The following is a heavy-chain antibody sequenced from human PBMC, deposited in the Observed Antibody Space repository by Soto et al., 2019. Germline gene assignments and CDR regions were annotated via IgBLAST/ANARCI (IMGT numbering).Heavy chain of an antibody. J-gene: IGHJ6*02. Sequence: PSETLSLTCTVSGGSISSSSYYWGWIRQPPGKGLEWIGSIYYSGSTYYNPSLKSRVTISVDTSKNQFSLKLSSVTAADTAVYYCARLSYYYYAMDVWGLGTTVTVSS. V-gene: IGHV4-39*01. CDR2: IYYSGST. CDR3: ARLSYYYYAMDV. CDR1: GGSISSSSYY.